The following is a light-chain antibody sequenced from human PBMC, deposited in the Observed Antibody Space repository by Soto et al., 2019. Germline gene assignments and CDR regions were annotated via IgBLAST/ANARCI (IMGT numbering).Light chain of an antibody. V-gene: IGLV1-51*01. CDR2: DND. Sequence: QSVLTQPPSVSAAPGQRITISCSGSGSNIGGFSVSWYQQLPGTAPKLLIYDNDKRPSGIPDRFSGSKSGTSATLAITTLQAGDEAHYFCGACDNTRSWVFGPGTKLTVL. J-gene: IGLJ3*02. CDR1: GSNIGGFS. CDR3: GACDNTRSWV.